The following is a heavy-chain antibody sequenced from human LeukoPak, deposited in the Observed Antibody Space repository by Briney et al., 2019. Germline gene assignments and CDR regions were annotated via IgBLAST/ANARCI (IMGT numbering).Heavy chain of an antibody. Sequence: SETLSLTCTVSGGSISSYYWSWIRQPPGKGLEWIGEINHSGSTNYNPSLKSRVTISVDTSKNQFSLKLSSVTAADTAVYYCAGTKVTGTTGRWRWFDPWGQGTLVTVSS. CDR3: AGTKVTGTTGRWRWFDP. J-gene: IGHJ5*02. CDR2: INHSGST. V-gene: IGHV4-34*01. D-gene: IGHD1-7*01. CDR1: GGSISSYY.